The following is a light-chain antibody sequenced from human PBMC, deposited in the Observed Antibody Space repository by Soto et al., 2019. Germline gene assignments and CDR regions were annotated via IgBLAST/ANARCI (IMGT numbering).Light chain of an antibody. CDR1: QSVSSNY. CDR2: GAS. CDR3: QQYGSSPPYT. V-gene: IGKV3-20*01. J-gene: IGKJ2*01. Sequence: EIVLSQSPGTLSLSPGERATLSCRASQSVSSNYLAWYQQKPGQAPRLLIYGASSRATGIPDRFSGSGSGTEFTLTISRLEPEDFAVYYCQQYGSSPPYTFGQGTKLAIK.